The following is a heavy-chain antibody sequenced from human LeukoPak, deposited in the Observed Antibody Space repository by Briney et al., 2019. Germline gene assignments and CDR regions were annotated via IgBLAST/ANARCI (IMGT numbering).Heavy chain of an antibody. CDR3: VRGRRSYGFDH. D-gene: IGHD3-16*01. V-gene: IGHV3-13*01. CDR2: LGSAGDT. J-gene: IGHJ4*02. Sequence: PGGSLRLSCAASGFTFSSYAMHWVRQAPGKGLEWVSALGSAGDTYYPDSVRGRFTISKDTAKNSLYLQMTSLRDEDTAVYYCVRGRRSYGFDHWGQGTLVTVSS. CDR1: GFTFSSYA.